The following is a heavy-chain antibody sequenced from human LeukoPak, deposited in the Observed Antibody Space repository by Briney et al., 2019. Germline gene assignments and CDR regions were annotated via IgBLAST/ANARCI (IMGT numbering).Heavy chain of an antibody. D-gene: IGHD3-22*01. V-gene: IGHV3-74*01. J-gene: IGHJ4*02. CDR2: ISDGGSTT. CDR1: GFTFSSYW. CDR3: SRSAYYDGSGNYYDY. Sequence: GGFLRLSCAASGFTFSSYWMHWVRQAPGKGLVWVSRISDGGSTTTYADSVKGRFTISRDNAKNTLYLQMNGLRAEDTAVYYCSRSAYYDGSGNYYDYWGQGTLVTVSS.